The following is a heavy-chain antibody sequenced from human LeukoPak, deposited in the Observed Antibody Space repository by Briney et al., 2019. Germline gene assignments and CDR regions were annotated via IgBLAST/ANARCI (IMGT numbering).Heavy chain of an antibody. CDR2: ISAYNGNT. CDR3: ARDLTGEYYYGMDV. Sequence: ASEKVSCKASGYTFTSYGISWVRQAPGQGLEWMGWISAYNGNTNYAQKLQGRVTMTTDTSTSTAYMELRSLRSDDTAVYYCARDLTGEYYYGMDVWGQGTTVTVSS. V-gene: IGHV1-18*01. J-gene: IGHJ6*02. CDR1: GYTFTSYG. D-gene: IGHD7-27*01.